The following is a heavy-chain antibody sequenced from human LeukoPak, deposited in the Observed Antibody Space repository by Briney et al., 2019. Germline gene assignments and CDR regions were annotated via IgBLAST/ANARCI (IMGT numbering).Heavy chain of an antibody. CDR2: ISSSGSTI. Sequence: QTGGSLRLSCAASGFTFSSYEMNWVRQAPGKGLEWVSYISSSGSTIYYADSVRGRFTISRDNAKNSLYLQMNSLRAEDTAVYYCARGQRRYFDWLRKNWFDPWGQGTLVTVSS. V-gene: IGHV3-48*03. D-gene: IGHD3-9*01. J-gene: IGHJ5*02. CDR1: GFTFSSYE. CDR3: ARGQRRYFDWLRKNWFDP.